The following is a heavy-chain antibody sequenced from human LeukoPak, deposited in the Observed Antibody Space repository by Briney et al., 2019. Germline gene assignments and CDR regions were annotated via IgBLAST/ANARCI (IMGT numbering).Heavy chain of an antibody. CDR3: ARRSYSSSWSD. J-gene: IGHJ4*02. D-gene: IGHD6-13*01. CDR2: IDYSGST. Sequence: SETLSLTCTVSGGSISSYYWSWIRQPPGKGLEWIGYIDYSGSTNYNPSLKSRVTISVDTSKNQFSLKLRSVTAADTAVYYCARRSYSSSWSDWGQGTLVTVSS. CDR1: GGSISSYY. V-gene: IGHV4-59*01.